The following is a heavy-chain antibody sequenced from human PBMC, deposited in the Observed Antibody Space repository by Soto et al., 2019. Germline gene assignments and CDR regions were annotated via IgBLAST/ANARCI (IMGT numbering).Heavy chain of an antibody. J-gene: IGHJ6*02. CDR2: IIPILGIA. V-gene: IGHV1-69*02. D-gene: IGHD6-13*01. Sequence: QVQLVQSGAEVKKPGSSVKVSCKASGGTFSSYTISWVRQAPGQGLEWMGRIIPILGIANYAQKFQGRVTITADKSTSTAYMELSSLRSKDTAVYYCARTGYSSSWYRVDYYYGMDVWGQGTTVTVSS. CDR3: ARTGYSSSWYRVDYYYGMDV. CDR1: GGTFSSYT.